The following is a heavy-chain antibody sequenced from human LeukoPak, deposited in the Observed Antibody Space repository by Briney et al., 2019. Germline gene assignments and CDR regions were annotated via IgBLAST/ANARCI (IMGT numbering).Heavy chain of an antibody. CDR1: GGSFSGYY. V-gene: IGHV4-34*01. D-gene: IGHD6-19*01. CDR2: INHSGST. J-gene: IGHJ4*02. CDR3: ARKAVADRTKFDY. Sequence: PSETLSLTCAVYGGSFSGYYWSWIRQPPGKGLEWIGEINHSGSTNYNPSLKSRVTMSVDTSKNQFSLKLSSVTAADTAVYYCARKAVADRTKFDYWGQGTLVTVSS.